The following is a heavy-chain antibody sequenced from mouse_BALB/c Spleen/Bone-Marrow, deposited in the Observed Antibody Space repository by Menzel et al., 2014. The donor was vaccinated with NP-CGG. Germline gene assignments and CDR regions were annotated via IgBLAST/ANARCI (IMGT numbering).Heavy chain of an antibody. CDR1: GFTFSDYG. D-gene: IGHD1-1*01. Sequence: EVKVVESGGGLVQPGGSRKLSCAASGFTFSDYGMAWVRQAPGKGPEWVAFISNLAYSIYYTDTVTGRFTISRENAKNTLYLEMSSLRSEDTAMCYCARALAYGSSFDYWGQGTTLTVSS. CDR2: ISNLAYSI. V-gene: IGHV5-15*02. CDR3: ARALAYGSSFDY. J-gene: IGHJ2*01.